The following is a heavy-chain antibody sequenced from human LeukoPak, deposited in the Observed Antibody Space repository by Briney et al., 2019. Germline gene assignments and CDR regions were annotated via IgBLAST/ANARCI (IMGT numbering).Heavy chain of an antibody. Sequence: ASVKVSSKASGYTFTSYDINWVRQDPGQGLQWMGWMNRNSGNTGYAQKFQGRVTLTRNTSISTAYMELSSLRSEDTAVYYCARVSAGWLQSLGYWGQGTLVTVSS. V-gene: IGHV1-8*01. D-gene: IGHD5-24*01. J-gene: IGHJ4*02. CDR2: MNRNSGNT. CDR3: ARVSAGWLQSLGY. CDR1: GYTFTSYD.